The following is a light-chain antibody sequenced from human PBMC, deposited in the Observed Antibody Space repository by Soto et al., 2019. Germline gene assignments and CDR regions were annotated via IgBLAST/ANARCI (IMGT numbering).Light chain of an antibody. CDR3: QQDYNLPQT. CDR1: QSVSSSY. CDR2: GAS. J-gene: IGKJ1*01. V-gene: IGKV3D-7*01. Sequence: PGERVSLSCRASQSVSSSYLTWYQQKPGQAPRLLIYGASTRATGIPARFSGSGSGTDFTLTISSLQPEDFAVYYCQQDYNLPQTFGQGTKLDI.